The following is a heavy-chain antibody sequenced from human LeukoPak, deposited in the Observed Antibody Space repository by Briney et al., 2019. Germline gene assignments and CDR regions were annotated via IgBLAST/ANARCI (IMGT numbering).Heavy chain of an antibody. CDR2: INPNSGGT. D-gene: IGHD5-18*01. CDR1: GYTLTELS. J-gene: IGHJ4*02. V-gene: IGHV1-2*04. Sequence: GASVKVSCKVSGYTLTELSMHWVRQAPGQGLEWMGWINPNSGGTNYAQKFQGWVTMTRDTSISTAYMELSRLRSDDTAVYYCARELASSGGYGPADYWGQGTLVTVSS. CDR3: ARELASSGGYGPADY.